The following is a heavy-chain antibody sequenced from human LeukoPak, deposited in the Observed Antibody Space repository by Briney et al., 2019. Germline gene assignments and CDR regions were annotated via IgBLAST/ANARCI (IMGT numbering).Heavy chain of an antibody. D-gene: IGHD6-19*01. V-gene: IGHV4-59*02. Sequence: SETLSLTCTVSGGSVSGWYWSWIRQPPGKGLEWIGYIYGSGYTNYNPSLKSRVTMSIDTSKNHFSLKLTSVTAADTATYYCARETSLAGFASGLGFNYWGQGILVTVSS. CDR1: GGSVSGWY. CDR3: ARETSLAGFASGLGFNY. CDR2: IYGSGYT. J-gene: IGHJ4*02.